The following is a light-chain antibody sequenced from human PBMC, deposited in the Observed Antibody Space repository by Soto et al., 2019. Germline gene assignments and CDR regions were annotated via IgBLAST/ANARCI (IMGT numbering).Light chain of an antibody. CDR3: QKYNRAPWT. CDR1: QGISSY. Sequence: DIQMTQSPSSLSASVGDRVIITCRASQGISSYLAWYQQKPGKVPKLLIYAASTLQSGVPSRFSGSGSGTDFTLTISGLQPEDVATYYCQKYNRAPWTFGQGTKVEIK. V-gene: IGKV1-27*01. CDR2: AAS. J-gene: IGKJ1*01.